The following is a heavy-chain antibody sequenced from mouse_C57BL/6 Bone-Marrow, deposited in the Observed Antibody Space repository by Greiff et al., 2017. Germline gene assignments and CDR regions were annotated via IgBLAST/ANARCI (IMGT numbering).Heavy chain of an antibody. V-gene: IGHV1-55*01. J-gene: IGHJ1*03. CDR2: IYPGSGST. CDR1: GYTFTSYW. D-gene: IGHD4-1*01. CDR3: ARPGTGYWYFDV. Sequence: QVQLQQPGAELVKPGASVKMSCKASGYTFTSYWITWVKQRPGQGLEWIGDIYPGSGSTNYNEKFKSKATLTVDTSSSTAYMQLSSLTSEDSAVYCCARPGTGYWYFDVWGTGTTVTVSS.